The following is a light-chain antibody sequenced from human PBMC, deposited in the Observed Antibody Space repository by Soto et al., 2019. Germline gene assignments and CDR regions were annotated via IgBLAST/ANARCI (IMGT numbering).Light chain of an antibody. CDR1: QDINKF. V-gene: IGKV1-33*01. Sequence: DIQMTQSPSSLSASVGDRVSITCQASQDINKFLNWYQQKPGKAPKLLIYGASKLEIGVPSRFSGSGSGTDFTFTISSLHPEDSATYYCQQYDNFPLTFGGGTKVEIK. J-gene: IGKJ4*01. CDR3: QQYDNFPLT. CDR2: GAS.